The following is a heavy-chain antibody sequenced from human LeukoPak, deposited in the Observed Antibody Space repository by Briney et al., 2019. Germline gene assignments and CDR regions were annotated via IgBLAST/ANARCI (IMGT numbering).Heavy chain of an antibody. CDR2: IRYDGSNK. CDR3: ARAIAGTTEY. CDR1: GFTFSSYG. J-gene: IGHJ4*02. D-gene: IGHD1-20*01. V-gene: IGHV3-30*02. Sequence: TGGSLRLSCAASGFTFSSYGMHWVRQAPRQGLEWVAFIRYDGSNKYYADSVNGRFTISKDNSKNTLYLQMNSLRPEDTAVYYCARAIAGTTEYWGQGTLVTVSS.